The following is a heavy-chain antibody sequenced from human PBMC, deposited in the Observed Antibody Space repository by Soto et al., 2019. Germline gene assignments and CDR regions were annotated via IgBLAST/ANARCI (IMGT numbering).Heavy chain of an antibody. D-gene: IGHD3-10*01. CDR2: INAGNGKT. CDR1: GYTFTRYN. CDR3: ARRAAGGGDYWYFDL. J-gene: IGHJ2*01. Sequence: QVQLVQSGAEMKKPGASMKVSCKASGYTFTRYNMHWVRQAPGQGLEWMGRINAGNGKTTYSQKFQGRVTITRDTSASTAYMELNSLASDDTAVYYCARRAAGGGDYWYFDLWGHGTLVTVSS. V-gene: IGHV1-3*01.